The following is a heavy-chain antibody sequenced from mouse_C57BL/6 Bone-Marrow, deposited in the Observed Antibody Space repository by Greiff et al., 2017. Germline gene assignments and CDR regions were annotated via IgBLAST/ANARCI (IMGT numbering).Heavy chain of an antibody. Sequence: DVMLVESGEGLVKPGGSLKLSCAASGFTFSSYAMSWVRQTPEKRLEWVAYISSGGDYIYYADTVKGRFTISRDNARNTLYLQMSSLKSEDTAMYYCTRDRITTVVDPAWFAYWGQGTLVTVSA. CDR1: GFTFSSYA. CDR3: TRDRITTVVDPAWFAY. V-gene: IGHV5-9-1*02. J-gene: IGHJ3*01. D-gene: IGHD1-1*01. CDR2: ISSGGDYI.